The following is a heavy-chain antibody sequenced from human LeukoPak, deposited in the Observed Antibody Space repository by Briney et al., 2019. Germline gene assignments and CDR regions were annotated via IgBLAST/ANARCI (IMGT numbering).Heavy chain of an antibody. Sequence: GASVKVSCKASGYTFTSYYMHWVRQAPGQGLEWMGIINPSGGSTSYAQKFQGRVTMTRDMSTSTVYMELSSLRSEDTAVYYCAREGIAAASSLDIWGQGTMVTVSS. CDR1: GYTFTSYY. CDR2: INPSGGST. J-gene: IGHJ3*02. V-gene: IGHV1-46*01. CDR3: AREGIAAASSLDI. D-gene: IGHD6-13*01.